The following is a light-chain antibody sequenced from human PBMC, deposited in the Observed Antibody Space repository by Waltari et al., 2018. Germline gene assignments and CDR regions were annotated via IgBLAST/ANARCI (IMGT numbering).Light chain of an antibody. Sequence: QSALTQPPSASGSPGQSVTISCTGTSSDVGGYNYVSWYQQHPGKAPRLMIYAVTKRPSGVPDRFSGSKSGNTASLTVSGLQAEDEADYYCGSYAGYNKAFGGGTKLTVL. V-gene: IGLV2-8*01. CDR2: AVT. CDR3: GSYAGYNKA. CDR1: SSDVGGYNY. J-gene: IGLJ2*01.